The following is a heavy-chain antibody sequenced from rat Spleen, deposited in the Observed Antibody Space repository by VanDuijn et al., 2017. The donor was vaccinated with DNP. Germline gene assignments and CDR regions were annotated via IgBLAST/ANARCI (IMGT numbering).Heavy chain of an antibody. D-gene: IGHD1-12*03. CDR3: ARDGYYDGYPPFDY. CDR2: IWTGGST. Sequence: QVQLKESGPGLVQPSQTLSLACTVSGFSLTSYHVHWVRQPSGKGLEWMGVIWTGGSTEYNSALKSRLSISRDTSKSQVFLKMNSLQTEDTATYYCARDGYYDGYPPFDYWGQGVMVTVSS. J-gene: IGHJ2*01. CDR1: GFSLTSYH. V-gene: IGHV2-43*01.